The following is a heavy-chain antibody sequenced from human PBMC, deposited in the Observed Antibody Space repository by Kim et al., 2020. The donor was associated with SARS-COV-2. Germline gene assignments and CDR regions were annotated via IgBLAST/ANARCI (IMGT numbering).Heavy chain of an antibody. CDR2: ISAYNGNT. V-gene: IGHV1-18*01. CDR3: ARDEAYYYDSSGYYS. Sequence: ASVKVSCKASGYTFTSYGISWVRQAPGQGLEWMGWISAYNGNTNYAQKLQGRFTMTTDTSTSTAYMELRSLRSDDTAVYYCARDEAYYYDSSGYYSWGQGTLVTVSS. J-gene: IGHJ4*02. CDR1: GYTFTSYG. D-gene: IGHD3-22*01.